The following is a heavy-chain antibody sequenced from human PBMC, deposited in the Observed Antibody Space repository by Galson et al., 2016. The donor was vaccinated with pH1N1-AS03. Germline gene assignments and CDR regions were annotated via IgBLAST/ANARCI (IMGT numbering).Heavy chain of an antibody. CDR1: EFTFSIYH. Sequence: SLRLSCAASEFTFSIYHMSWVRQAPGKDLEWVSYINSRSDIIHYADSVRGRFTISRDNARNSLYLQMHSLRDDDTAVYYCARDSGYGGTFDNWGQGALVTVSS. V-gene: IGHV3-48*02. D-gene: IGHD5-12*01. J-gene: IGHJ4*02. CDR3: ARDSGYGGTFDN. CDR2: INSRSDII.